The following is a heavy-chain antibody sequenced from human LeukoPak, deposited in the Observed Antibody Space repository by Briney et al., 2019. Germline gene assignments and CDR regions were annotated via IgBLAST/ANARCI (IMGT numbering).Heavy chain of an antibody. CDR1: GGSISSYY. V-gene: IGHV4-59*12. CDR2: IYYSGST. CDR3: AREVFTVPYYYYYMDV. D-gene: IGHD2-2*01. J-gene: IGHJ6*03. Sequence: PSETLSLTCTVSGGSISSYYWSWIRQPPGKGLEWIGYIYYSGSTNYNPPLKSRVSISVDTSKNQFSLKLSSVTAADTAVYYCAREVFTVPYYYYYMDVWGKGTTVTISS.